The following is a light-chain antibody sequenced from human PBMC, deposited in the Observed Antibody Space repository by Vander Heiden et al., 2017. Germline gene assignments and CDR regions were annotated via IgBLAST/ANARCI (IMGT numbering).Light chain of an antibody. Sequence: DLQMTQSPSSLSASVGDRVTITCQASQDISNYLNWYQQKPGKAPKLLIYDASNLETGVPSRFSGSGSGTDFTFTISSLQPEDIATYYCQQYDTLPPITFGQGTRLEIK. V-gene: IGKV1-33*01. CDR1: QDISNY. J-gene: IGKJ5*01. CDR3: QQYDTLPPIT. CDR2: DAS.